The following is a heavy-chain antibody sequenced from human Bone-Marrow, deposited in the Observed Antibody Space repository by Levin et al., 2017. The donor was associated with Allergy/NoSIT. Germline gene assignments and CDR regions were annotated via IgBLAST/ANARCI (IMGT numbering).Heavy chain of an antibody. Sequence: GGSLRLSCAASGFTFTSYGMHWVRQAPGKGLEWVAVIWYSGSRQYYGESVKGRFTISRDSSKNTLFLQMNNFTVEDTAVYFCARDRGYEDTCYGVDVWGQGTTVTVSS. CDR2: IWYSGSRQ. D-gene: IGHD5-12*01. CDR3: ARDRGYEDTCYGVDV. J-gene: IGHJ6*02. CDR1: GFTFTSYG. V-gene: IGHV3-33*01.